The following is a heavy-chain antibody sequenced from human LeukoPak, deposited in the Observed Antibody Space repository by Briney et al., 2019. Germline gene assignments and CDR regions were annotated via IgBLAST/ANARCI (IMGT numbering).Heavy chain of an antibody. CDR3: ARDSEWELHYYFDY. Sequence: SETLSLTCTVSGGSISSGSYYWSWIRQPAGKGLEWIGRIYTSGSTNYNPSLKSRVTISVDTSKNQFSLKLSSVTAADTAVYYCARDSEWELHYYFDYRGQGTLVTVSS. CDR2: IYTSGST. CDR1: GGSISSGSYY. D-gene: IGHD1-26*01. V-gene: IGHV4-61*02. J-gene: IGHJ4*02.